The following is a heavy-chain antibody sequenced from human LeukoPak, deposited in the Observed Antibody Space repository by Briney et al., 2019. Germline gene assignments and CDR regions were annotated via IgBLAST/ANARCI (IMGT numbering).Heavy chain of an antibody. CDR1: GGSISSYY. V-gene: IGHV4-59*01. D-gene: IGHD2-15*01. Sequence: SETLSLICTVSGGSISSYYWSWIRQPPGKGLEWIGYIYYSGSTNYNPSLKSRVTISVDTSKNQFSLKLRSVTAADTAVYYCARTTEGYCRGRSCYSYYYYMDVWGKGTTVTVSS. CDR2: IYYSGST. J-gene: IGHJ6*03. CDR3: ARTTEGYCRGRSCYSYYYYMDV.